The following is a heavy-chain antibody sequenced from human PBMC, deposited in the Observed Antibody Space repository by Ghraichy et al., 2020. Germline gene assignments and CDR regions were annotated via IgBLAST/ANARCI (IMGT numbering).Heavy chain of an antibody. Sequence: ASVKVSCKASGYTFTSYYMHWVRQAPGQGLEWMGIINPSGGSTSYAQKFQGRVTMTRDTSTSTVYMELSSLRSEDTAVYYCARERPRVDFWSGNRRAYYYYGMDVWGQGTTVTVSS. J-gene: IGHJ6*02. CDR2: INPSGGST. V-gene: IGHV1-46*01. D-gene: IGHD3-3*01. CDR1: GYTFTSYY. CDR3: ARERPRVDFWSGNRRAYYYYGMDV.